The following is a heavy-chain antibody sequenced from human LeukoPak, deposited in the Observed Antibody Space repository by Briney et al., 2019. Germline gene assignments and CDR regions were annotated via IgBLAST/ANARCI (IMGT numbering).Heavy chain of an antibody. J-gene: IGHJ4*02. Sequence: GASVKVSCKASGGTFSSYAISWVRQAPGQGLEWMGRIIPILGIANYAQKFQGRVTITADKSTSTAYMELSSLRSEDTAVYYCAISSEWCGGDCYGLYYWGQGTLVTVSS. CDR2: IIPILGIA. V-gene: IGHV1-69*04. CDR1: GGTFSSYA. CDR3: AISSEWCGGDCYGLYY. D-gene: IGHD2-21*02.